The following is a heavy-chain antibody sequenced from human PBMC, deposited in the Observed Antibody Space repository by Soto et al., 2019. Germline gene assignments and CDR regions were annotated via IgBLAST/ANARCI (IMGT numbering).Heavy chain of an antibody. CDR3: ARGRFGSGNYYFDY. V-gene: IGHV1-69*12. D-gene: IGHD3-10*01. CDR2: FIPLFGTP. J-gene: IGHJ4*02. Sequence: QVQLVQSGAEVKKPGSSVKVSCRASGGTSGRYAFSWVRQAPGQGLEWMGGFIPLFGTPNYAQKFQGRVTITADESTRTAYMELSSLRHDDTAVYYCARGRFGSGNYYFDYWGQGTLVTVSS. CDR1: GGTSGRYA.